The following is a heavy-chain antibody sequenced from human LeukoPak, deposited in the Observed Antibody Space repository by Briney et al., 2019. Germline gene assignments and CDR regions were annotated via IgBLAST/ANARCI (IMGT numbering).Heavy chain of an antibody. Sequence: PGGSLRLSCAASGFTFSTYWMSWVRQAPGKGLEWVSAISGSGGSTYYADSVKGRFTISRDNSKNTLYLQMNSLRAEDTAVYYCAKDVARNYYDSSGYLDYWGQGTLVTVSS. CDR3: AKDVARNYYDSSGYLDY. CDR2: ISGSGGST. D-gene: IGHD3-22*01. V-gene: IGHV3-23*01. CDR1: GFTFSTYW. J-gene: IGHJ4*02.